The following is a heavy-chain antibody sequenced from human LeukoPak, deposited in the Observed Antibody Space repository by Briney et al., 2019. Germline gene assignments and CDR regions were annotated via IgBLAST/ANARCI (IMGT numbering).Heavy chain of an antibody. Sequence: GGSLRLSCAASGFTFSSYGMHWVRQAPAKGLEWVAVIWYDGSNKYYADSVKGRFTISRDNSKNTLYLQMNSLRAEDTAVYYCARDTMTLDYWGQGTLVTVSS. D-gene: IGHD2-2*01. V-gene: IGHV3-33*01. CDR1: GFTFSSYG. J-gene: IGHJ4*02. CDR3: ARDTMTLDY. CDR2: IWYDGSNK.